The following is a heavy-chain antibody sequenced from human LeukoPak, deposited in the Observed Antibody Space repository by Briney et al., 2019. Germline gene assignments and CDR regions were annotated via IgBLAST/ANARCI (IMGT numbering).Heavy chain of an antibody. D-gene: IGHD7-27*01. Sequence: GGSLRLSCAPSAFTFSSFWMTWVSQAPGKGLEWVANINEDGSEKNYVDSVKGRFTISRDNAKNSLFLQMNSLRAEDTALYYCARGGPTGALDDWGQGTLLTVSS. V-gene: IGHV3-7*01. CDR1: AFTFSSFW. J-gene: IGHJ4*02. CDR2: INEDGSEK. CDR3: ARGGPTGALDD.